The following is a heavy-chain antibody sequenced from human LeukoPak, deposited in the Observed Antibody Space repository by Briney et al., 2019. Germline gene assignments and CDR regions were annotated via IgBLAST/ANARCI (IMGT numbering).Heavy chain of an antibody. D-gene: IGHD5-18*01. J-gene: IGHJ4*02. CDR1: GFTFSSYA. Sequence: PGGSLRLSCAASGFTFSSYAMSWVRQAPGKGLEWVSAICGSGGSTYYADSVKGRFTISRDNSKNTLYLQMNSLRAEDTAVYYCAKDPRGYSYGPPLDYWGQGTLVTVSS. CDR2: ICGSGGST. CDR3: AKDPRGYSYGPPLDY. V-gene: IGHV3-23*01.